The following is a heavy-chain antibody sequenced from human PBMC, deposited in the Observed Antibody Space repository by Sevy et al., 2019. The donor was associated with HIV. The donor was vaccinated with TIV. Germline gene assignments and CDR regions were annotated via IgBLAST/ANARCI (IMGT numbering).Heavy chain of an antibody. V-gene: IGHV3-30*18. CDR1: EFTFSSYD. D-gene: IGHD3-22*01. CDR3: AKDLLGDYYDSSGVLDY. CDR2: ISYDGSDK. Sequence: GGSLRLSCAASEFTFSSYDMHWVRQAPGKGLEWVAVISYDGSDKFYADSVKGRFTISRDNSKNTVYLQMNSLGPEDAAVYYCAKDLLGDYYDSSGVLDYWGQGTLVTVSS. J-gene: IGHJ4*02.